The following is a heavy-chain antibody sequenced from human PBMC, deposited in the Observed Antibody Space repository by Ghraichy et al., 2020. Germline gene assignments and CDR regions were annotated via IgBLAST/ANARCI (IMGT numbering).Heavy chain of an antibody. CDR3: ARVKDIVVVPAAMGRTHYGMDV. CDR2: ISSSSSTI. J-gene: IGHJ6*02. Sequence: GESLNISCAASGFTFSSYSMNWVRQAPGKGLEWVSYISSSSSTIYYADSVKGRFTISRDNAKNSLYLQMNSLRDEDTAVYYCARVKDIVVVPAAMGRTHYGMDVWGQGTTVTVSS. V-gene: IGHV3-48*02. CDR1: GFTFSSYS. D-gene: IGHD2-2*01.